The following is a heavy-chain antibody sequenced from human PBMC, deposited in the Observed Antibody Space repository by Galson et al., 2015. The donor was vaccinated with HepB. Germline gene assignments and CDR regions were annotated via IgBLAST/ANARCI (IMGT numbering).Heavy chain of an antibody. V-gene: IGHV3-48*01. CDR3: ARDGPDSSGYYYAWYFDL. D-gene: IGHD3-22*01. J-gene: IGHJ2*01. Sequence: SLRLSCAASGFPFSSYSMNWVRQAPGKGLEWVSYISGSGSVIYYADSVKGRFTISRDHAQNSLYLQMNSLRADDTAVYYCARDGPDSSGYYYAWYFDLWGRGTLVTVSS. CDR1: GFPFSSYS. CDR2: ISGSGSVI.